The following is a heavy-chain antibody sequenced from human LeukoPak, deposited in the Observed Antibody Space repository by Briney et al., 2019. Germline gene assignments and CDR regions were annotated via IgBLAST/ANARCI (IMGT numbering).Heavy chain of an antibody. Sequence: PSETLSLTCTVSGGSVSNSYWSWIRQPPGKGLEWIGYIFYTGTTNYNPSLKSRVTMSIDTSKNQFSLKLSSVTAADTAVYYCAREEGIVGARGLDYWGQGTLVTVSS. CDR1: GGSVSNSY. CDR2: IFYTGTT. J-gene: IGHJ4*02. CDR3: AREEGIVGARGLDY. D-gene: IGHD1-26*01. V-gene: IGHV4-59*02.